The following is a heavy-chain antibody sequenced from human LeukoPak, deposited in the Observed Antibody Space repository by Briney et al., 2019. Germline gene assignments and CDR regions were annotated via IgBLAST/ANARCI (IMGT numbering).Heavy chain of an antibody. CDR3: ARAYYYGSGSYWFDP. D-gene: IGHD3-10*01. J-gene: IGHJ5*02. CDR1: GYTFTGYY. CDR2: INPNSGGT. Sequence: GASVKVSCKASGYTFTGYYMHWVRQAPGQGLEWMGWINPNSGGTNYAQKFQGRVTMTRDTSISTAYMELSSLRSEDTAVYYCARAYYYGSGSYWFDPWGQGTLVTVSS. V-gene: IGHV1-2*02.